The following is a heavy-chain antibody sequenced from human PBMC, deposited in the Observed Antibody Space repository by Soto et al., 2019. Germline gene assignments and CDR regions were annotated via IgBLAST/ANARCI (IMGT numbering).Heavy chain of an antibody. V-gene: IGHV3-23*01. J-gene: IGHJ4*02. Sequence: GGSLRLSCAASGFTFSSYAMSCVRQAPGKGLEWVSAISGSGGSTYYAGSVKGRFTISRDNSKNTLYLQMNSLRAEDTAVYYCAKSGSSGYYGYWGQGTLVTVSS. CDR1: GFTFSSYA. CDR3: AKSGSSGYYGY. CDR2: ISGSGGST. D-gene: IGHD3-22*01.